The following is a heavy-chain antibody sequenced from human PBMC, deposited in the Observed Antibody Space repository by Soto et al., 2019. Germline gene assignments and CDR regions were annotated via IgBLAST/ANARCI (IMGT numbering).Heavy chain of an antibody. D-gene: IGHD6-13*01. J-gene: IGHJ5*02. Sequence: GGSLRLSCAASGFTCSSYSMNWVRQAPGKGLEWVSYISSSSSTIYYADSVKGRFTISRDNAKNSLYLQMNSLRAEDTAVYYCARHPERIAQIGWFDTWGQGTLVTVSS. CDR3: ARHPERIAQIGWFDT. CDR2: ISSSSSTI. V-gene: IGHV3-48*01. CDR1: GFTCSSYS.